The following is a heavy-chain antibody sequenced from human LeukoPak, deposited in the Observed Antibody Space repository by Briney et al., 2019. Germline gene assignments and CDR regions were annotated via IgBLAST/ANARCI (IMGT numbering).Heavy chain of an antibody. V-gene: IGHV3-7*01. CDR3: AGYYDFWSGYQPYYYYGMDV. Sequence: QPGGSLRLSCAASGFIFSSSWMSWVRQAPGKGLEWVANIKTDGSEKQYVDSVKGRFAISRDNAKNSLFLQMNSLRAEDTAVYYCAGYYDFWSGYQPYYYYGMDVWGQGTTVTVSS. CDR1: GFIFSSSW. J-gene: IGHJ6*02. CDR2: IKTDGSEK. D-gene: IGHD3-3*01.